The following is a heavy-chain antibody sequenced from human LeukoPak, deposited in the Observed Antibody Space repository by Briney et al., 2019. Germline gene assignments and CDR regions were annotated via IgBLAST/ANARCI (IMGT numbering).Heavy chain of an antibody. D-gene: IGHD3-3*01. V-gene: IGHV3-74*01. CDR1: GFTFSTYW. J-gene: IGHJ3*01. Sequence: GGSLRLSCAASGFTFSTYWMHWVRQAPGKGLVWVSRINTDGSYTTYADSVKGRFTISRDNAKNTLYLQMSSLRAEDTAVYYCARVSRGVSTFGVVIIDAFDVWGQGTMVTVSS. CDR2: INTDGSYT. CDR3: ARVSRGVSTFGVVIIDAFDV.